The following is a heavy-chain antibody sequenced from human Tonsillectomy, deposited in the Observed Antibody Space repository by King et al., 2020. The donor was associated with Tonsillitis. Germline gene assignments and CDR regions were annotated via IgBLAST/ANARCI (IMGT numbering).Heavy chain of an antibody. CDR1: GFTLSTYA. D-gene: IGHD2-15*01. CDR3: ARPYCSCDWCYQRNDAFDL. J-gene: IGHJ3*01. V-gene: IGHV3-21*01. Sequence: VQLVESGGGLVKPGGSLRLSCTASGFTLSTYAMTWVRQAPGKGLEWISSINNVGSHIYYADSVRGRFTISRDNAKNSLFLQMNSLRTEDAAVYSCARPYCSCDWCYQRNDAFDLWGLGTLVTVSS. CDR2: INNVGSHI.